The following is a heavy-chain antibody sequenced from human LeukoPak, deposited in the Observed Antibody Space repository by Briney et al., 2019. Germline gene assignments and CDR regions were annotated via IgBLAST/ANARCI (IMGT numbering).Heavy chain of an antibody. V-gene: IGHV3-48*04. J-gene: IGHJ6*02. CDR1: GFSFRGYG. CDR2: ISSSSSTI. CDR3: ARWTRSSGYYSYGMDV. D-gene: IGHD3-22*01. Sequence: GGSLRLSCAASGFSFRGYGMHWVRQAPGKGLEWVSYISSSSSTIYYADSVKARFTISRDTAKNSLYLQMNSLRAEDTAVYYCARWTRSSGYYSYGMDVWGQGTTVTVSS.